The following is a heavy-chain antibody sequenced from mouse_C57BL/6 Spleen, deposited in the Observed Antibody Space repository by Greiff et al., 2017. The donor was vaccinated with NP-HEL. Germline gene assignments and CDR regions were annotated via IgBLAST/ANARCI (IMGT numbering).Heavy chain of an antibody. CDR2: INPSTGGT. Sequence: VQLQQSGPELVKPGASVKISCKASGYSFTGYYMNWVKQSPEKSLEWIGEINPSTGGTTYNQKFKAKATLTVDKSSSTAYMQLKSLTSEDSAVYYCARNWDYWGKGTTLTVSS. CDR3: ARNWDY. V-gene: IGHV1-42*01. J-gene: IGHJ2*01. CDR1: GYSFTGYY.